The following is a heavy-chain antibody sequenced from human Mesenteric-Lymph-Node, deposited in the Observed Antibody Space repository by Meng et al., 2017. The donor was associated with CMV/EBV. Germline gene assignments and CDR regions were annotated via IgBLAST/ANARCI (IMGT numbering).Heavy chain of an antibody. CDR2: ISSSSSYI. CDR3: ARDLRYCSSTSCIP. CDR1: GFTFDDYV. V-gene: IGHV3-21*01. J-gene: IGHJ5*02. D-gene: IGHD2-2*01. Sequence: GESLKISCAASGFTFDDYVLSWVRQAPGKGLEWVSSISSSSSYIYYADSVKGRFTISRDNAKNSLYLQMNSLRAEDTAVYYCARDLRYCSSTSCIPWGQGTLVTVSS.